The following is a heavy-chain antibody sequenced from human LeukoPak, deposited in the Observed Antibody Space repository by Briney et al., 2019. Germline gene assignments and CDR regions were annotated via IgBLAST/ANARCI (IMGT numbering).Heavy chain of an antibody. D-gene: IGHD4/OR15-4a*01. CDR1: GYTFTSYY. V-gene: IGHV1-46*01. CDR3: AREGATDASDI. J-gene: IGHJ3*02. CDR2: INPSGGST. Sequence: ASVKVSCKASGYTFTSYYMHWVRQAPGQGLEWMGIINPSGGSTSYAQKFQGRVTMTRDMSTSTVYMELSSLRSEDTAVYYCAREGATDASDIWGQGTMVTVSS.